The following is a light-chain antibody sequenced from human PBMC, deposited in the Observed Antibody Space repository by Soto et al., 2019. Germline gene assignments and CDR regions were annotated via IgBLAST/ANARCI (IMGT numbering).Light chain of an antibody. Sequence: QSVLTQPRSVSGSLGQSVTISCTGTSSDVGTYNYVSWYQQHPGKAPKVMIYDVSERPLGVPDRFSGSKSGNTASLTISGLQAEDEADYYCCSYAGSPRYVLGTGTKVTVL. CDR3: CSYAGSPRYV. CDR2: DVS. V-gene: IGLV2-11*01. CDR1: SSDVGTYNY. J-gene: IGLJ1*01.